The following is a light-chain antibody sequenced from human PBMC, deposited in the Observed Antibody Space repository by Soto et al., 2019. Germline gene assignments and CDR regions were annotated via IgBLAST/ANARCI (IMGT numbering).Light chain of an antibody. CDR3: QQYNNWPPIP. Sequence: DIVMTQSPATLSVSPGERATLSCRASQSVSSNLAWYQQKPGQAPRLLIYGASTRATGIPARFSGSGSGTEFTLIISSLQSEDFAVYYCQQYNNWPPIPFGQVTRLAIK. CDR1: QSVSSN. CDR2: GAS. J-gene: IGKJ5*01. V-gene: IGKV3D-15*01.